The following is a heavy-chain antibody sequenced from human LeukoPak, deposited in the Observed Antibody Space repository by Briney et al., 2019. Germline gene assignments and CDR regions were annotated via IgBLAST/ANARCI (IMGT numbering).Heavy chain of an antibody. CDR3: ARAPITLRLFMSVY. CDR2: ISAYNGNT. Sequence: ASVKVSCKASGYTFTSYGISWVRQAPGQGLEWMGWISAYNGNTNYAQKLQGRVTMTTDTSTSTAYMELRSLRSDDTAVYYCARAPITLRLFMSVYWGQGTLVTVSS. J-gene: IGHJ4*02. D-gene: IGHD3-9*01. CDR1: GYTFTSYG. V-gene: IGHV1-18*01.